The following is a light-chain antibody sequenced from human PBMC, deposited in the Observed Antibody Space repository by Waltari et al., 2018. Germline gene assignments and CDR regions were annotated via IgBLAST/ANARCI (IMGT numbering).Light chain of an antibody. CDR2: GAS. J-gene: IGKJ4*01. CDR3: QQYDRSPPT. V-gene: IGKV3-20*01. Sequence: EIVLTQSPGSLSLSAGERATLSCRASQTLSSTDLAWYQQRPGQSPRLLIFGASRRATGIPDRFSGSGSGTDFTLSISRLDPEDFAVYYCQQYDRSPPTFGGGTKVEIK. CDR1: QTLSSTD.